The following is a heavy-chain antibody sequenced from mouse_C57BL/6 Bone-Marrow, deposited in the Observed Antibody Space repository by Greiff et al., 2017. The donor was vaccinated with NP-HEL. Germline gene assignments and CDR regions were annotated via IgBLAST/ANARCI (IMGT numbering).Heavy chain of an antibody. D-gene: IGHD2-1*01. CDR2: FYPGSGSI. V-gene: IGHV1-62-2*01. J-gene: IGHJ2*01. CDR3: ARHEDYGNPRRHFFDY. Sequence: VKLQESGAELVKPGASVKLSCKASGYTFTEYTIHWVKQRSGQGLEWIGWFYPGSGSIKYNEKFKDKATLTADKSSSTVYMELSRLTSEDSAVYFCARHEDYGNPRRHFFDYWGQGTTLTVSS. CDR1: GYTFTEYT.